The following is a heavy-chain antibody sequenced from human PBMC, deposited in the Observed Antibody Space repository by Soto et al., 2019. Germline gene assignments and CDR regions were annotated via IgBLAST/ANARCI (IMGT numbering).Heavy chain of an antibody. CDR3: ARGGHIVVVSNWYFDP. V-gene: IGHV3-21*01. CDR2: ISVTSTNI. D-gene: IGHD2-15*01. J-gene: IGHJ5*02. CDR1: GFTFDSYS. Sequence: EVQLVESGGGLVKPGGSLRLSCAASGFTFDSYSMNWVRQAPGKGLECISYISVTSTNIYYADSVKGRFTISRDNAKNPLHQQKNRRRDEETAMYYCARGGHIVVVSNWYFDPWGRGALVTVSS.